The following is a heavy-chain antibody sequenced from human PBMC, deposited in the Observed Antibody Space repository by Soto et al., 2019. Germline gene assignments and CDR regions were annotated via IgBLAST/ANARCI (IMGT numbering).Heavy chain of an antibody. Sequence: ASVKVSCKASGYTFTGYYMHWVRQAPGQGLEWMGWINPNSGGTNYAQKFQGWVTMTRDTSISTAYMELSRLRSDDTAVYYCARGGWKDEKDNDTRVENYFDYWGQGTRVTVSS. CDR1: GYTFTGYY. J-gene: IGHJ4*02. CDR3: ARGGWKDEKDNDTRVENYFDY. D-gene: IGHD1-1*01. CDR2: INPNSGGT. V-gene: IGHV1-2*04.